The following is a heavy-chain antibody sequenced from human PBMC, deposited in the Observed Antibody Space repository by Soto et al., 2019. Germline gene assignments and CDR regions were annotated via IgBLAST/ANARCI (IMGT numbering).Heavy chain of an antibody. Sequence: PSETLSLTCTVSGASFSGFYWSWIRKSAGKGLELIGRFYATGTTDYNPSLKSRVMMSVDTSKKQFSLKLRSVTAADTAVYYCVRDGTKTLRDWFDPWGQGISVTVSS. CDR1: GASFSGFY. J-gene: IGHJ5*02. V-gene: IGHV4-4*07. D-gene: IGHD1-1*01. CDR2: FYATGTT. CDR3: VRDGTKTLRDWFDP.